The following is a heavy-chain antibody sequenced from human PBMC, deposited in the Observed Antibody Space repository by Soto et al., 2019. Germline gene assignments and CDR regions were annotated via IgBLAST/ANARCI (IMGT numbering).Heavy chain of an antibody. D-gene: IGHD6-19*01. CDR2: ISAYNGNT. CDR3: ARGIEGWYQGRYYYGMDV. Sequence: ASVKVSCKASGYTFTSYGISWVRQAPGQGLEWVGWISAYNGNTNYAQKLQGRVTMTTDTSTSTAYMELRSLRSDDTAVYYCARGIEGWYQGRYYYGMDVWGQGTTVTVSS. V-gene: IGHV1-18*01. CDR1: GYTFTSYG. J-gene: IGHJ6*02.